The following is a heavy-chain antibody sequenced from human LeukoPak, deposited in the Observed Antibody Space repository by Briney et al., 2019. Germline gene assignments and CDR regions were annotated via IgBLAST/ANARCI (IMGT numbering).Heavy chain of an antibody. V-gene: IGHV4-4*07. J-gene: IGHJ6*03. CDR2: IYTTGSN. Sequence: SETLSLTCTVSGASISSYYWSWIRQPAGKGLEWIGRIYTTGSNNYSPSLKSRVTMSVDTSKNQFSLMLTSVTAADTALYYCARDGIAGQQMYYYYMDVWGKGTPVTVSS. D-gene: IGHD6-13*01. CDR1: GASISSYY. CDR3: ARDGIAGQQMYYYYMDV.